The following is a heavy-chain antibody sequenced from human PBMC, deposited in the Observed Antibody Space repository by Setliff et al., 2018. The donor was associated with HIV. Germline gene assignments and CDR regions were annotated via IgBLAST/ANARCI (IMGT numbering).Heavy chain of an antibody. CDR2: FRHSGNT. V-gene: IGHV4-34*01. CDR1: GGSFSGYF. CDR3: ARGGGSTVTQWAWFDP. Sequence: KPSETLSLTCAVYGGSFSGYFWSWVRQSPGKGLEWIGEFRHSGNTNINPSLKSRVTISGDTTKNQISLKLTSVTAADTAVYYCARGGGSTVTQWAWFDPWGQGTLVTVSS. D-gene: IGHD4-17*01. J-gene: IGHJ5*02.